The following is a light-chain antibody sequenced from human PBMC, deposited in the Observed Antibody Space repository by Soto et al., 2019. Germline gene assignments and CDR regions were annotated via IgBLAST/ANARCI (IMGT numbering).Light chain of an antibody. CDR1: SSDVGGYNY. CDR3: SSYTSSSTLS. CDR2: DVS. V-gene: IGLV2-14*01. Sequence: QSALTQPASVYGSPGESITISCTGTSSDVGGYNYVSWYQQHPGKAPKLMIYDVSNRPSGVSNRSSGSKSGNTASLTIPGLQAEDEADYYCSSYTSSSTLSFGTGTKVTVL. J-gene: IGLJ1*01.